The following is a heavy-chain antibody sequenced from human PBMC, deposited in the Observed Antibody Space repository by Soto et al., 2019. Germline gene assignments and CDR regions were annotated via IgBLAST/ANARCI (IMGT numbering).Heavy chain of an antibody. CDR2: IYYSGST. D-gene: IGHD1-26*01. CDR1: GGSISSSSYY. CDR3: ARSYSGSYFDY. V-gene: IGHV4-39*01. Sequence: PSETLSLTCTVSGGSISSSSYYWGWIRQPPGKGLEWIGSIYYSGSTYYNPSLKSRVTISVDTSKNQFSLKLSSVTAADTAVYYCARSYSGSYFDYWGQGTLVTV. J-gene: IGHJ4*02.